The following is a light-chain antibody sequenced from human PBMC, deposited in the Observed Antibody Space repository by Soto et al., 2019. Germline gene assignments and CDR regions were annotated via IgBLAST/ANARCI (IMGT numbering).Light chain of an antibody. CDR3: XXYGSSPGLT. CDR2: GAS. CDR1: QSVTSSS. Sequence: EIVLTQSPGTLSLSPGERATLFCRASQSVTSSSIAWHQQKPGQAPRLLIYGASSRATGIPDRFSGSGSGTDFTLTISRLESEDSXVXYXXXYGSSPGLTFGGGTKVEIK. V-gene: IGKV3-20*01. J-gene: IGKJ4*01.